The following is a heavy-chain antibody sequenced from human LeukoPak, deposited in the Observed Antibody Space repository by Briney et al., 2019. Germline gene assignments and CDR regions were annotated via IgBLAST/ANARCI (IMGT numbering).Heavy chain of an antibody. CDR3: ARGGGYYYDSSGYYSSPLVGEY. J-gene: IGHJ4*02. D-gene: IGHD3-22*01. V-gene: IGHV4-34*01. CDR2: INHSGST. Sequence: PSETLSLTCAVYGGSFSGYYWSWIRQPSGKGLEWIGEINHSGSTNYNPSLKSRVTISVDTSKNQFSLKLSSVTAADTAVFYCARGGGYYYDSSGYYSSPLVGEYWGQGTLVTVSS. CDR1: GGSFSGYY.